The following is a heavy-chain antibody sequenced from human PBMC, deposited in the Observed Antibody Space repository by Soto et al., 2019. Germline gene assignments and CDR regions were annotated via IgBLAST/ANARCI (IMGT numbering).Heavy chain of an antibody. D-gene: IGHD4-17*01. J-gene: IGHJ3*02. Sequence: QVQLQESGPGLVKPSATLSLTCTVSGGSINSYYWSWIRQPPGKGLEWIGYIYYSGSTNYIPSLKSRVTISVDTSKNQFSLKLSSVTAADTAMYYCARRYGSAFDIWGQGTMVTVSS. CDR1: GGSINSYY. V-gene: IGHV4-59*08. CDR3: ARRYGSAFDI. CDR2: IYYSGST.